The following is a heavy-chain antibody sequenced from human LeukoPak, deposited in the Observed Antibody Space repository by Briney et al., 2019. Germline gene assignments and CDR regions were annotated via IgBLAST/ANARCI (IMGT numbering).Heavy chain of an antibody. V-gene: IGHV7-4-1*02. D-gene: IGHD6-13*01. Sequence: ASMKVSCKASGYTFTSYAMNRVRQAPGQGLEWMGWINTNTGNPTYAQGFTGRFVFSLDTSVSTAYLQISSLKAEDTAVYYCARVYSSSWYNWFDPWGQGTLVTVSS. CDR1: GYTFTSYA. CDR2: INTNTGNP. CDR3: ARVYSSSWYNWFDP. J-gene: IGHJ5*02.